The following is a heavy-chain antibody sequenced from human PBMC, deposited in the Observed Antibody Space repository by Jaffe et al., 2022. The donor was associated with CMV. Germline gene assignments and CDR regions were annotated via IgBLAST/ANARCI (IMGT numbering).Heavy chain of an antibody. J-gene: IGHJ4*02. CDR3: AKDMGPSGNTYFDY. V-gene: IGHV3-9*01. CDR1: GFTFDDYA. CDR2: ISWNSGSI. D-gene: IGHD1-26*01. Sequence: EVQLVESGGGLVQPGRSLRLSCAASGFTFDDYAMHWVRQAPGKGLEWVSGISWNSGSIGYADSVKGRFTISRDNAKNSLYLQMNSLRAEDTALYYCAKDMGPSGNTYFDYWGQGTLVTVSS.